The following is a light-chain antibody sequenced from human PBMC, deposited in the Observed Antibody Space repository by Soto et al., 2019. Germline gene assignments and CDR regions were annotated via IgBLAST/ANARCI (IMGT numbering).Light chain of an antibody. V-gene: IGKV1-39*01. CDR2: AAS. Sequence: DIQMTQSPSSLSASVGDRVIITCRASQSISSYLNWYQKKPGKAPKLLIYAASSLPSGVPSRFSGSGSGADFTLTISSLQPEDFATYYCQQSYSSPYTFGQGTKLEIK. CDR1: QSISSY. J-gene: IGKJ2*01. CDR3: QQSYSSPYT.